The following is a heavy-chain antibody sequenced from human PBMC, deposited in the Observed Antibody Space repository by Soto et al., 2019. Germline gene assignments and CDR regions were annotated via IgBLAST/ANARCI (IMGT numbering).Heavy chain of an antibody. CDR3: TRELAYGGNSEALDI. J-gene: IGHJ3*02. D-gene: IGHD4-17*01. CDR2: IYPGDSRT. V-gene: IGHV5-51*03. Sequence: EVQLVQSGAEVQKPGESLKISCQGSGYSFTNYWIAWVRQMPGKGLEWMGIIYPGDSRTTYSPSFRGQVTISADRTINPAYLQWSSLKASDSAMYYCTRELAYGGNSEALDIWGQGTLVTVSS. CDR1: GYSFTNYW.